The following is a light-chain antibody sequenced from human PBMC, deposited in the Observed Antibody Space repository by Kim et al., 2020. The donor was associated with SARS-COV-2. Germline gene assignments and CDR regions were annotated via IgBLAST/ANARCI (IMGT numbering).Light chain of an antibody. CDR3: QKYNSAPKT. CDR2: AAS. J-gene: IGKJ1*01. CDR1: QGIGNY. Sequence: ASVGDRVTITCRASQGIGNYLAWYQQKPGRVPKLLIYAASTLQSGVPSRFSGSGSGTDFTLTISSLQPEDVATYYCQKYNSAPKTFGPGTKVDIK. V-gene: IGKV1-27*01.